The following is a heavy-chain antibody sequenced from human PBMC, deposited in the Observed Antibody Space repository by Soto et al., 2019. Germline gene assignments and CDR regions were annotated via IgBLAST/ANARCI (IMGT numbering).Heavy chain of an antibody. CDR1: GFTFSDYY. Sequence: GGSLRLSCAASGFTFSDYYMSWIRQAPGKGLEWVSYISSSSSYTNYADFVKGRFTISRDNAKNSLYLQMNSLKAEDTAVYYCARTESSGYDSANFDYWGQGTLVTVSS. CDR3: ARTESSGYDSANFDY. V-gene: IGHV3-11*03. CDR2: ISSSSSYT. D-gene: IGHD5-12*01. J-gene: IGHJ4*02.